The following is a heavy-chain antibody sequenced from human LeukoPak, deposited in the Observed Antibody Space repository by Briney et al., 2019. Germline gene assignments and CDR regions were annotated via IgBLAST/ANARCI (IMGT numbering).Heavy chain of an antibody. CDR1: GFTFSNYA. V-gene: IGHV3-23*01. J-gene: IGHJ4*02. CDR2: ISGSGGST. CDR3: AKSQTIVVVPAAMPY. D-gene: IGHD2-2*01. Sequence: GGSLRLSCAASGFTFSNYAMSWVRQAPGKGLEWVSAISGSGGSTYYADSVKGRFTISRDNSKDTLYLHMNSLRAEDTAVYYCAKSQTIVVVPAAMPYWGQGTLVTVSS.